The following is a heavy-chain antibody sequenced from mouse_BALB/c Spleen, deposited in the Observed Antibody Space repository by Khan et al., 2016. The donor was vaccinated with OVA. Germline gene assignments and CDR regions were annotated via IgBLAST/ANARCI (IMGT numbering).Heavy chain of an antibody. Sequence: QIQLVQSGPELKKPGETVKISCKASGYTFTNYGMNWVMQAPGKGLKWLGWIDTYTGEPTYADDSKGRYAFSLETSASTAYLQINNLKNEDMATYFCARIASYWYADVWGAGTTVTVSS. CDR2: IDTYTGEP. CDR3: ARIASYWYADV. J-gene: IGHJ1*01. CDR1: GYTFTNYG. V-gene: IGHV9-1*02.